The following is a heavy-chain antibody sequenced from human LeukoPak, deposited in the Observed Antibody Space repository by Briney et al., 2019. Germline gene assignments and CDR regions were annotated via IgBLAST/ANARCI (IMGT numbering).Heavy chain of an antibody. CDR1: GFTFSTYE. Sequence: PGGSLRLSCAASGFTFSTYEMNWVRQAPGKGPERISYISISGSTISYADSVKGRFTISRDNAKNSLYLQMNSLRAEDTAVYYCASRGTTVIPDYWGQGTLVTVSS. V-gene: IGHV3-48*03. CDR2: ISISGSTI. D-gene: IGHD4-11*01. CDR3: ASRGTTVIPDY. J-gene: IGHJ4*02.